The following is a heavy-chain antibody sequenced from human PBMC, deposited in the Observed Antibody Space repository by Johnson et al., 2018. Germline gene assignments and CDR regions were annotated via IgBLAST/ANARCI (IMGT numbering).Heavy chain of an antibody. J-gene: IGHJ3*02. CDR1: GFTFYTSW. V-gene: IGHV3-74*01. CDR3: AKALYGTNRDAFDI. CDR2: IADNGDARSI. D-gene: IGHD4/OR15-4a*01. Sequence: VQLQEAGGALVQPGGSLRLSCATSGFTFYTSWMHWVRQAPGKGLVWVSQIADNGDARSIGYADSVRGRFTISRDNSKNFLYLQMNRLRVEDTAFYYCAKALYGTNRDAFDIWGQGTMVTVSS.